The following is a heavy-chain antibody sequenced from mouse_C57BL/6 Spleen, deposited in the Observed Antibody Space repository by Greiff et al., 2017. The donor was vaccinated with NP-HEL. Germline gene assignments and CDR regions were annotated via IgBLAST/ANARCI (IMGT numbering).Heavy chain of an antibody. CDR2: ISGGGGNT. CDR3: ARQLPYAMDY. Sequence: EVNVVESGGGLVKPGGSLKLSCAASGFTFSSYTMSWVRQTPEKRLEWVATISGGGGNTYYPDSVKGRFTISRDNAKNTLYLQMSSLRSEDTALYYCARQLPYAMDYWGQGTSVTVSS. CDR1: GFTFSSYT. J-gene: IGHJ4*01. V-gene: IGHV5-9*01.